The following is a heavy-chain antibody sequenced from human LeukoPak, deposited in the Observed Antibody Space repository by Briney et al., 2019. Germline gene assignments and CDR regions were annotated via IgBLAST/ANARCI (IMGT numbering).Heavy chain of an antibody. J-gene: IGHJ4*02. CDR1: GFTFSSYS. D-gene: IGHD6-13*01. V-gene: IGHV3-48*01. CDR2: ISSRSATI. Sequence: QPGGSLRLSCAASGFTFSSYSMNWVRQAPGKGLEWVSYISSRSATIYYADSVKGRFTISRDNAKNSLYLQMNSLRAEDTAVYYCAGDPLSSSSFDLWGQGTLVTVSS. CDR3: AGDPLSSSSFDL.